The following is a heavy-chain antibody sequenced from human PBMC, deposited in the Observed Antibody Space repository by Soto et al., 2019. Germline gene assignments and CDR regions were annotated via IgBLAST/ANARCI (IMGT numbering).Heavy chain of an antibody. D-gene: IGHD3-22*01. J-gene: IGHJ4*02. V-gene: IGHV3-30*18. CDR2: ISHDGNNK. Sequence: QVILVESGGGVVQPGKSLRVSCEALAFTFSRYGMHWVRQAPGKGLEWVALISHDGNNKHYADSVKGRFSISRDNSKNTLYLQMNSLRPEDTAVYYCVKDLPDYYDSSGHFDYWGQGTLVTVSS. CDR1: AFTFSRYG. CDR3: VKDLPDYYDSSGHFDY.